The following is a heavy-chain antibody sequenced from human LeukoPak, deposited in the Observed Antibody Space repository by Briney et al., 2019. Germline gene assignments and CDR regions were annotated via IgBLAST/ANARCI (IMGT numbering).Heavy chain of an antibody. CDR1: GFTFSSYA. V-gene: IGHV3-23*01. J-gene: IGHJ4*02. D-gene: IGHD3-9*01. Sequence: PGGSLRLSCAASGFTFSSYAMSWVRQAPGKGLEWVSAISGSGGSTYYADSVKGRFTISRDNSKNTLYLQMNSLRAEDTAVYYCASTLYYDILIDYWGQGTLVTVSS. CDR3: ASTLYYDILIDY. CDR2: ISGSGGST.